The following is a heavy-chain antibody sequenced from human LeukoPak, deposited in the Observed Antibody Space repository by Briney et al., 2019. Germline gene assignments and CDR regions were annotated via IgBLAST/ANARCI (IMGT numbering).Heavy chain of an antibody. CDR3: ARSHYYDSSGPGDY. CDR2: IKQDGSEK. D-gene: IGHD3-22*01. J-gene: IGHJ4*02. CDR1: GFTFSWYW. V-gene: IGHV3-7*01. Sequence: PGGSLRLSCAASGFTFSWYWMSWVRQAPGKGLEWVANIKQDGSEKYYVDSVKGRFTISRNNAKNSLYLQMNSLRAEDTAVYYCARSHYYDSSGPGDYWGQGTLVTVSS.